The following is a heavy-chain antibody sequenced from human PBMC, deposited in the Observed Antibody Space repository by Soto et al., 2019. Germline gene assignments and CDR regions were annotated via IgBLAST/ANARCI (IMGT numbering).Heavy chain of an antibody. D-gene: IGHD3-3*01. CDR1: GYTFTSYY. Sequence: ASVKVSCKASGYTFTSYYMHWVRQAPGQGLEWMGIINPSGGSTSYAQKFQGRVTMTRDTSPSTVYMELSSLRSEDTAVYYCARDQDFGFWRGYYTEFRLDVWGKGTTVT. V-gene: IGHV1-46*01. J-gene: IGHJ6*03. CDR2: INPSGGST. CDR3: ARDQDFGFWRGYYTEFRLDV.